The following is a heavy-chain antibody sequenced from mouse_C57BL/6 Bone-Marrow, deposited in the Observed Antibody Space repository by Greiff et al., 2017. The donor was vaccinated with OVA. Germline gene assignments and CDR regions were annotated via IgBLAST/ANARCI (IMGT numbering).Heavy chain of an antibody. CDR2: IYPRDGST. CDR1: GYTFTDHT. CDR3: ARGYDYDGAWFAY. J-gene: IGHJ3*01. Sequence: VQLQQSDAELVKPGASVKISCKVSGYTFTDHTIHWMKQRPEQGLEWIGYIYPRDGSTKYNEKFKGKATVTADKSSSTAYMQLNSLTSEDSAVYFCARGYDYDGAWFAYWGQGTLVTVSA. D-gene: IGHD2-4*01. V-gene: IGHV1-78*01.